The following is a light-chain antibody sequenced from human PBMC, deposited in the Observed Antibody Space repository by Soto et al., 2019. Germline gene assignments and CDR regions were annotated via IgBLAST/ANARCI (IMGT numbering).Light chain of an antibody. Sequence: IQMTQSPSSLSASVGDGVTITCRASQSIGISLNWYQQRPGKAPKLLVFAASSLQSGVPSRFSGSGSGTDFTLTISSLHPEDFATYYCQQSYSSHTWTFGQGTKVDI. J-gene: IGKJ1*01. CDR3: QQSYSSHTWT. CDR1: QSIGIS. CDR2: AAS. V-gene: IGKV1-39*01.